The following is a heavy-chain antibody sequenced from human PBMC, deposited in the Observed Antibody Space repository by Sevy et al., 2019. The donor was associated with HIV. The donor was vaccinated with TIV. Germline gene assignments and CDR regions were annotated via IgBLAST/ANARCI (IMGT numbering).Heavy chain of an antibody. CDR2: IWYDGSNK. Sequence: GGSLRLSCAASGFTFSSYAMHWVRQAPGKGLEWVAVIWYDGSNKKSADSVKGRFTVSRDNSKNTLFLQLNSLRAEDTAVYYCARDTRIVAPGTGSYYYYGMDVWGQGTTVTVSS. CDR3: ARDTRIVAPGTGSYYYYGMDV. D-gene: IGHD6-25*01. J-gene: IGHJ6*02. V-gene: IGHV3-33*01. CDR1: GFTFSSYA.